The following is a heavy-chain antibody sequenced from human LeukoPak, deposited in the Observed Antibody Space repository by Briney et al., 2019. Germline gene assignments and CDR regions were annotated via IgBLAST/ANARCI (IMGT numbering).Heavy chain of an antibody. CDR3: ARGAVPAAISSSQFSNWFDP. D-gene: IGHD2-2*01. J-gene: IGHJ5*02. V-gene: IGHV4-34*01. CDR1: GGSFSGYY. CDR2: INHSGST. Sequence: PSETLSLTCAVYGGSFSGYYWSWIRQPPGKGLEWIGEINHSGSTNYNPSLKSRVTISVDTSKNQFSLKLSSVTAADTAVYYCARGAVPAAISSSQFSNWFDPWGQGTLVTVSS.